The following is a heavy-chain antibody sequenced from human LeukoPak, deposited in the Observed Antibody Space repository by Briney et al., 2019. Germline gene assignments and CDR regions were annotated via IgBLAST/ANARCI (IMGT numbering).Heavy chain of an antibody. J-gene: IGHJ4*02. CDR2: IHYSGRT. Sequence: PSETLSLTCTVSGGAISSDYWSWIRQPPGKGLEWTGYIHYSGRTDYNPSLKSRVTITLDTSKNQFSLKLSSVTAADTALYYCATLRGASSAVFDSWGQGTLVTVSS. V-gene: IGHV4-59*08. CDR1: GGAISSDY. CDR3: ATLRGASSAVFDS. D-gene: IGHD3-22*01.